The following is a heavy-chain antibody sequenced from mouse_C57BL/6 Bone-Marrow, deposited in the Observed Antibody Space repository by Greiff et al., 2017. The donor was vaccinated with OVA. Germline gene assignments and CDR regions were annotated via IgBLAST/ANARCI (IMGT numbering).Heavy chain of an antibody. D-gene: IGHD1-1*01. CDR1: GFTFSSYA. CDR3: TRVGSPHYYAMDY. Sequence: EVHLVESGAGLVKPGGSLKLSCAASGFTFSSYAMSWVRQTPEKRLEWVAYISSGGDYIYYADTVKGRFTISRDNARNTLYLQMSSLKSEDTAMYYCTRVGSPHYYAMDYWGQGTSVTVSS. J-gene: IGHJ4*01. CDR2: ISSGGDYI. V-gene: IGHV5-9-1*02.